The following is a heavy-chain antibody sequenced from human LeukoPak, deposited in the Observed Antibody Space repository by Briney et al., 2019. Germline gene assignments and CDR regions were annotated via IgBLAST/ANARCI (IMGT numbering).Heavy chain of an antibody. J-gene: IGHJ4*02. D-gene: IGHD6-13*01. V-gene: IGHV3-23*01. Sequence: QPGGSLRLSCAASGFTFSSYAMSWVRQAPGKGLEWVSAISGSGGSTYNADSVTGRFTISRDNSKNTLYLQMNSLRAEDRAVYYCAKDLAGTNYWGQGTLVTVSS. CDR2: ISGSGGST. CDR1: GFTFSSYA. CDR3: AKDLAGTNY.